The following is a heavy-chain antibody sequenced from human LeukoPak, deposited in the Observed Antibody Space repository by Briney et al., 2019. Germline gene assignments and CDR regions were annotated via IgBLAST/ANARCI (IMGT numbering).Heavy chain of an antibody. CDR1: GFTFSSYA. J-gene: IGHJ5*02. D-gene: IGHD3-10*01. V-gene: IGHV3-64*01. CDR2: ISSNGGST. CDR3: ARDGWFGELSP. Sequence: PGGSLRLSCAASGFTFSSYAMHWVRQAPGKGLEYVSAISSNGGSTYYANSVKGRFTISRDNSKNTLYLQMGSLRAEDMAVDYCARDGWFGELSPWGQGTLVTVSS.